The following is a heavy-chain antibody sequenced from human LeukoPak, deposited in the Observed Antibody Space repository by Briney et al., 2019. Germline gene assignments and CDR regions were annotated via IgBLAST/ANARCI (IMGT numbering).Heavy chain of an antibody. CDR2: ISGSGGRR. CDR1: GFIFNTYA. D-gene: IGHD3-16*02. CDR3: AKNARGWEVSSPYYYYYMDV. V-gene: IGHV3-23*01. J-gene: IGHJ6*03. Sequence: PGGSLRLSCAASGFIFNTYAMSWVRQAPGKGLEWVSDISGSGGRRYYADSVKGRFTISRDNSKNTLFLQMNSLRAEDTAIYYCAKNARGWEVSSPYYYYYMDVWGKGTTVTVSS.